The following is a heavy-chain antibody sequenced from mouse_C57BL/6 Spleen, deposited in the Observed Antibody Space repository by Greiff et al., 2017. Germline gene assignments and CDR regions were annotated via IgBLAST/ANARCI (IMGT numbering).Heavy chain of an antibody. CDR3: ARWGWLLRAMGC. D-gene: IGHD2-3*01. J-gene: IGHJ4*01. Sequence: EVQLQQSGPELVKPGASVKISCKASGYTFTDYYMNWVKQSHGKSLEWIGDINPNNGGTSYNQKFKGKATLTVDKSSSTAYMGLRSLTSEDSAVYYCARWGWLLRAMGCWGQGTSVTVSS. CDR1: GYTFTDYY. CDR2: INPNNGGT. V-gene: IGHV1-26*01.